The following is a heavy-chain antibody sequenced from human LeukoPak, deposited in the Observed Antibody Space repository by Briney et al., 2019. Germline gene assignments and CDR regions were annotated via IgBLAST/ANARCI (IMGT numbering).Heavy chain of an antibody. Sequence: PGGSLRLSCAASGFTFSSYSMNWVRQAPGKGLEWVSSISSSSSYIYYADSVKGRFTISRDNSKNTLYVQMNSLRAEDTAVYYCAILAESKYWELLPVYSFDIWGQGTMVTVSS. D-gene: IGHD1-26*01. CDR1: GFTFSSYS. J-gene: IGHJ3*02. CDR3: AILAESKYWELLPVYSFDI. V-gene: IGHV3-21*01. CDR2: ISSSSSYI.